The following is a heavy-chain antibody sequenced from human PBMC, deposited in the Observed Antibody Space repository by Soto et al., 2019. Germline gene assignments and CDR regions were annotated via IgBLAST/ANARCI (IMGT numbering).Heavy chain of an antibody. Sequence: QLQLQESGSGLVKPSQTLSLTCAVSGGSISSGGYSWSWIRQPPGKGLEWIGYIYHSGSTYYNPSLTPRVTISVDRPKTQFSLKLSSVTAAGTAVYYCASVADSVYATGEYFCYWGQGTLVTVS. CDR2: IYHSGST. J-gene: IGHJ4*02. D-gene: IGHD2-8*01. CDR1: GGSISSGGYS. CDR3: ASVADSVYATGEYFCY. V-gene: IGHV4-30-2*01.